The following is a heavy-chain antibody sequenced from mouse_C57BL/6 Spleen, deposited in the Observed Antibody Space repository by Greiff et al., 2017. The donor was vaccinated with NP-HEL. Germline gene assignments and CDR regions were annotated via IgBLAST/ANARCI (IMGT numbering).Heavy chain of an antibody. CDR1: GFTFSDYY. Sequence: EVQGVESGGGLVQPGGSLKLSCAASGFTFSDYYMYWVRQTPEKRLEWVAYISNGGGSTYYPDTVKGRFTISRDNAKNTLYLQMSRLKSEDTAMYYCARHDYGHFDYWGQGTTLTVSS. D-gene: IGHD1-2*01. J-gene: IGHJ2*01. CDR2: ISNGGGST. CDR3: ARHDYGHFDY. V-gene: IGHV5-12*01.